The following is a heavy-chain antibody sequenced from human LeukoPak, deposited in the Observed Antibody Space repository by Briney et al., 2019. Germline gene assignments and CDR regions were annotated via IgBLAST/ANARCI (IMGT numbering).Heavy chain of an antibody. V-gene: IGHV3-23*01. CDR2: IGGRDGST. CDR3: ARDYYDGSAYYSYYEY. D-gene: IGHD3-22*01. J-gene: IGHJ4*02. CDR1: GFTFSSYG. Sequence: GGSLRLSCAASGFTFSSYGMSWVRQAPGKGLEWVSAIGGRDGSTYYADSVKGRFTISRDNSKNTLSLQMNSLRAEDTAVYYCARDYYDGSAYYSYYEYWGQGTLVTVSS.